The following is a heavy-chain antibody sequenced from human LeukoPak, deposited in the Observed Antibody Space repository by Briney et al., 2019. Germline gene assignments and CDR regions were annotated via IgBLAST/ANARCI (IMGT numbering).Heavy chain of an antibody. CDR2: IWYDGSNK. Sequence: GGSLRLSCAASGFTFSNYAMHWVRQAPGKGLEWVAVIWYDGSNKFYADSAKGRFTVSRDNSKNTLYLQMNSLRAEDTAVYYCARDCSGGSCYALYWGQGTLVTVSS. CDR3: ARDCSGGSCYALY. D-gene: IGHD2-15*01. V-gene: IGHV3-33*01. CDR1: GFTFSNYA. J-gene: IGHJ4*02.